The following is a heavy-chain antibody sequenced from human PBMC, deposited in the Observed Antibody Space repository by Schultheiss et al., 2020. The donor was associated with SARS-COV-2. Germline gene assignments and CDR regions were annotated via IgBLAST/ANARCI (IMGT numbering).Heavy chain of an antibody. V-gene: IGHV3-21*01. CDR3: ARGMGGYPEGMDV. Sequence: GGSLRLSCAASGFTFSSYAMSWVRQAPGKGLEWVSSISCGSTYIYYADSMKGRFTISRNNAKNSLYLQMNSLRAEDTAVYYCARGMGGYPEGMDVWGQGTTVTVSS. J-gene: IGHJ6*02. CDR1: GFTFSSYA. CDR2: ISCGSTYI. D-gene: IGHD3-16*01.